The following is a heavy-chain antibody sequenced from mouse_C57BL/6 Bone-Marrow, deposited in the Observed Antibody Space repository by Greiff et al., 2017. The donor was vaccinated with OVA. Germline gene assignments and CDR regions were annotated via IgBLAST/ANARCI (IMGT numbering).Heavy chain of an antibody. CDR1: GYTFTSYW. D-gene: IGHD1-1*01. Sequence: VKLQQPGAELVKPGASVKMSCKASGYTFTSYWITWVKQRPGQGLEWIGDIYPGSGSTNYNEKFKSKATLTVDTSSSTAYMQLSSLTSEDSAVYYCARLGYYGSSSYWYFDVWGTGTTVTVSS. J-gene: IGHJ1*03. V-gene: IGHV1-55*01. CDR2: IYPGSGST. CDR3: ARLGYYGSSSYWYFDV.